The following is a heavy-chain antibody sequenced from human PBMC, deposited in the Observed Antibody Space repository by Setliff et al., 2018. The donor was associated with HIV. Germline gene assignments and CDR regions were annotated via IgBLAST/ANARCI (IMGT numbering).Heavy chain of an antibody. J-gene: IGHJ4*02. Sequence: SETLSLTCSVSGGSVNSGNYHWAWIRQPAGKGLEWIGHIYTSGSPHYKSSLTSRVTISVDTSKNQFSLKLSSVTAADTAVYYCARGARDGYWGQGTLVTVSS. V-gene: IGHV4-61*09. CDR1: GGSVNSGNYH. CDR3: ARGARDGY. CDR2: IYTSGSP.